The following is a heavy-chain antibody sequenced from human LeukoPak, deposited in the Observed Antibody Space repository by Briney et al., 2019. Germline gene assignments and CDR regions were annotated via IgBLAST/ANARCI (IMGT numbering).Heavy chain of an antibody. CDR3: ARGLRYYGSGSYYTSYYFDY. J-gene: IGHJ4*02. V-gene: IGHV4-34*01. CDR1: GGSFSGYY. CDR2: INHSGST. D-gene: IGHD3-10*01. Sequence: SETLSLTCAVYGGSFSGYYWSWIRQPPGKGLEWIGEINHSGSTNYNPSLKSRVTISVDTSKNQFSLKLSSVTVADTAVYYCARGLRYYGSGSYYTSYYFDYWGQGTLVTVSS.